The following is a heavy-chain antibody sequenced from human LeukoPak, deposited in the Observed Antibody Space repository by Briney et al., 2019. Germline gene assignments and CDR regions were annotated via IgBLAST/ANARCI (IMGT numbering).Heavy chain of an antibody. V-gene: IGHV1-18*01. CDR1: GYTFTSYG. CDR3: ARLGDAFDI. J-gene: IGHJ3*02. Sequence: ASVKVSCKASGYTFTSYGISWVRQAPGQGLEWMGWISAYNGNTNYAQKLQGRVTMTTDTSTGTGFMELRSPRSDDTAVYYCARLGDAFDIWGQGTLVTVSS. CDR2: ISAYNGNT.